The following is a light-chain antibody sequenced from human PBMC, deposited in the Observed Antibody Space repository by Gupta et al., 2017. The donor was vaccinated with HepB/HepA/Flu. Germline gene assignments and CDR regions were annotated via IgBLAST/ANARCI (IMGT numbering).Light chain of an antibody. CDR3: CSFTDSSAFVL. V-gene: IGLV2-23*02. CDR2: EVT. Sequence: QSALTQPASVSGSPEQSITISCTGTGSDVGSYNLVAWYQQHPGKAPKLIIFEVTTRPSGVSNRCSGAKTGSTAALTISGRQAEDEADYYCCSFTDSSAFVLFGGGTKLTVL. CDR1: GSDVGSYNL. J-gene: IGLJ2*01.